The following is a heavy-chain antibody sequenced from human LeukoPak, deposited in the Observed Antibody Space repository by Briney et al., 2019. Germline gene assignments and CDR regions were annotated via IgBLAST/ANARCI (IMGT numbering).Heavy chain of an antibody. V-gene: IGHV3-74*01. D-gene: IGHD6-19*01. CDR2: IKTDGRST. CDR3: ARGRIGGWTDY. CDR1: GFTFSDYR. J-gene: IGHJ4*02. Sequence: PGGSLRLSCAASGFTFSDYRRHWLRHAPGKGLVWVSRIKTDGRSTNYADSVKGRFAISRDNAKNTLYLQMNSLRAEDTAVYYCARGRIGGWTDYWGQGTLVTVSS.